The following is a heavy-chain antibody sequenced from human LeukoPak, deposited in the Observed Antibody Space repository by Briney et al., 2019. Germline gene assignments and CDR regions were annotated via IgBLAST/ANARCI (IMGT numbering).Heavy chain of an antibody. CDR2: IKQDGSDK. CDR3: ARDSSTSCYDY. D-gene: IGHD2-2*01. CDR1: GFTFSSYA. J-gene: IGHJ4*02. V-gene: IGHV3-7*01. Sequence: TGGSLRLSCAASGFTFSSYAMSWVRQAPGKGLEWVANIKQDGSDKYYVDSVKGRFTISRDNAKNSLDLQMNSLRAEDTAVYYCARDSSTSCYDYWGQGTLVTVSS.